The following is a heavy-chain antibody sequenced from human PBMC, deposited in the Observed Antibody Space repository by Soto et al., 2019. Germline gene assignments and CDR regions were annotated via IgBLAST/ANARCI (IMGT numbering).Heavy chain of an antibody. J-gene: IGHJ6*02. V-gene: IGHV5-10-1*01. CDR1: GYSFTSYW. CDR2: IDPSDSYT. CDR3: ARQPWPAAAGAYHYYLMDV. D-gene: IGHD6-13*01. Sequence: GESLKISCKGSGYSFTSYWIRWVRQMPGKGLEWMGRIDPSDSYTNYSPSFQGHVTISADNHISTPYLQWSSLKASDTAMHYCARQPWPAAAGAYHYYLMDVGSQGTTVTGSS.